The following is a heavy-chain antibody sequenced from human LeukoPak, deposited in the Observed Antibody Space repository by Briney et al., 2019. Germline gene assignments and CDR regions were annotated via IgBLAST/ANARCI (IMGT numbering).Heavy chain of an antibody. CDR1: GASITSGTYY. Sequence: SETLSLTCTVSGASITSGTYYWGWIRQPAGKGLEYIGRIYTSGTTNYNPSVKSRVTISIDTSKNQFSLTLRSVTAADTALYYCARGLGSMLRGGSNWFDPWGQGTPVIVSS. V-gene: IGHV4-61*02. D-gene: IGHD3-10*01. J-gene: IGHJ5*02. CDR2: IYTSGTT. CDR3: ARGLGSMLRGGSNWFDP.